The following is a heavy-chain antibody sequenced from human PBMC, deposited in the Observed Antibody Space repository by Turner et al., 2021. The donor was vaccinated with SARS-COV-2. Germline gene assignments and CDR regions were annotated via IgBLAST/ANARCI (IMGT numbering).Heavy chain of an antibody. V-gene: IGHV3-53*01. D-gene: IGHD3-3*01. CDR3: ARDLMEVGGMDV. Sequence: EVQLVESGGGLIQRGGSLRLSCAASGLTVSSTYMSWVRQAPGKGLEWVSVIYSGGSTYYADSVKGRFTISRDNSKNTLYLQMNSLRAEDTAVYYCARDLMEVGGMDVWGQGTTVTVSS. CDR2: IYSGGST. CDR1: GLTVSSTY. J-gene: IGHJ6*02.